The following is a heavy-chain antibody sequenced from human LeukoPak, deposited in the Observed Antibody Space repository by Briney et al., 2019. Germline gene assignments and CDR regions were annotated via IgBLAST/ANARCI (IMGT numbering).Heavy chain of an antibody. CDR2: ISAYNGHT. D-gene: IGHD2-15*01. V-gene: IGHV1-18*01. CDR3: ARVAPNRRYCSGGTCLNSFDY. CDR1: GYTFTSYG. Sequence: ASVKVSCKASGYTFTSYGISWVRQAPGQGLEWMGWISAYNGHTNYAQRLQGRVTMTTDTSTSTAYMELRSLRSDDTAVYYCARVAPNRRYCSGGTCLNSFDYWGQGTLVTVSS. J-gene: IGHJ4*02.